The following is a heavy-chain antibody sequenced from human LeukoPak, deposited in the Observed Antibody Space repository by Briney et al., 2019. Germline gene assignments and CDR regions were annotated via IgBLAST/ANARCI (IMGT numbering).Heavy chain of an antibody. CDR1: GYTFSGYY. Sequence: GASVKVSCKASGYTFSGYYLHWVRQAPGQGLEWMGWINPNSGGTTYAQKFRVRVTMTRDTSISTAYMELTRLRSDDTAVYYCAREILSKYDFGDYAHRYFDYWGQGTLVTVSS. CDR3: AREILSKYDFGDYAHRYFDY. CDR2: INPNSGGT. D-gene: IGHD4-17*01. J-gene: IGHJ4*02. V-gene: IGHV1-2*02.